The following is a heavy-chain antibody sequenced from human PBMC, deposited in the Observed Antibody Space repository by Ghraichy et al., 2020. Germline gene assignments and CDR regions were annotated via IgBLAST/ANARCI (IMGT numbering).Heavy chain of an antibody. J-gene: IGHJ4*02. CDR3: AKDCSGGSSRPYYFDY. CDR1: GFTFSSYA. CDR2: ISGSGGST. D-gene: IGHD2-15*01. V-gene: IGHV3-23*01. Sequence: GGSLRLSCAASGFTFSSYAMSWVRQAPGKGLEWVSAISGSGGSTYYADSVKGRFTISSAKSKNTLYLQMNSLRAEDTAVYYCAKDCSGGSSRPYYFDYWGQGTLVTVSS.